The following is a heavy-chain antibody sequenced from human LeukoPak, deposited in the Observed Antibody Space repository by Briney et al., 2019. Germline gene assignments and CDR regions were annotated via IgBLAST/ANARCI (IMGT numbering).Heavy chain of an antibody. CDR3: ARDPTVTNFHDAFDI. V-gene: IGHV3-7*05. J-gene: IGHJ3*02. Sequence: GGSLALSCTASGFTFSSYWMSWVRQAQGQGLEWVATIKQDGSQKEYVESVQGRFTISRDNAKNSLYLHMNRLRAEDTAVYYCARDPTVTNFHDAFDIWGQGTLVTVSS. D-gene: IGHD4-17*01. CDR1: GFTFSSYW. CDR2: IKQDGSQK.